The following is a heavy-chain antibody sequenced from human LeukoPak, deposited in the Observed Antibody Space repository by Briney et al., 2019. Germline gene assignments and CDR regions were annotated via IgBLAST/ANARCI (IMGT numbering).Heavy chain of an antibody. CDR1: GFTFSSYG. V-gene: IGHV3-33*01. CDR3: ARARDDSSGYYPDY. Sequence: GGSLRLSCAASGFTFSSYGMHWVRQAPGKGLEWVAVIWYDGSNKYYADSVKGRFTISRDNSKNTLYLQMNSLRAEDTAVYYCARARDDSSGYYPDYWGQGTLVTVSS. J-gene: IGHJ4*02. CDR2: IWYDGSNK. D-gene: IGHD3-22*01.